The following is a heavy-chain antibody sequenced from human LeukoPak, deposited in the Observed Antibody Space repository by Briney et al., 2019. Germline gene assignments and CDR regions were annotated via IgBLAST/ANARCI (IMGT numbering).Heavy chain of an antibody. D-gene: IGHD2-15*01. CDR3: ARFLGYCSGGSCLVDY. V-gene: IGHV4-39*01. CDR2: IYYSGST. CDR1: GGSISSRSYY. J-gene: IGHJ4*02. Sequence: SETLSLTCTVSGGSISSRSYYWGWIRQPPGKGLEWIGSIYYSGSTYYNPSLKSRVTISVDTSKNQFSLKLSSVTAADTAVYYCARFLGYCSGGSCLVDYWGQGTLVTVS.